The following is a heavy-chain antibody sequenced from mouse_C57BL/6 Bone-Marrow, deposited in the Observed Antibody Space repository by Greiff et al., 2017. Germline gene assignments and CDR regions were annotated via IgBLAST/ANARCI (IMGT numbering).Heavy chain of an antibody. D-gene: IGHD1-1*01. CDR3: ARSSYWYFDV. Sequence: QVQLKQSGAELVRPGTSVTVSCKASGYAFTNYLIEWVKQRPGQGLEWIGVINPGSGGTNYNEKFKGKATLTADKSSITAYMQLSSLTSEDSAVYFCARSSYWYFDVWGTGTTVTVSS. CDR1: GYAFTNYL. V-gene: IGHV1-54*01. J-gene: IGHJ1*03. CDR2: INPGSGGT.